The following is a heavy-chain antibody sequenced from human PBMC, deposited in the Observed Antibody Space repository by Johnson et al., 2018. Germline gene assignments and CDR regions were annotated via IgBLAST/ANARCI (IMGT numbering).Heavy chain of an antibody. J-gene: IGHJ3*02. CDR1: GFTFSSYW. CDR3: AREEEGAFDI. Sequence: VQLQESGGGLVQPGGSLRLSCAASGFTFSSYWMHWVRQAPGKGLVWVSRINSDGISTSYADPVKGRFTIYRDNAKNKLYLQRNSLSAEDTAVYYCAREEEGAFDIWGQGTMVTVSS. CDR2: INSDGIST. V-gene: IGHV3-74*01.